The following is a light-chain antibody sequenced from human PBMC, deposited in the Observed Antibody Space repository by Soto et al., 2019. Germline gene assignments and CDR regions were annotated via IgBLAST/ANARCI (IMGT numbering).Light chain of an antibody. CDR2: GSS. CDR3: QQYRSSLFT. Sequence: EIVLTQSPGTLSLSPGERATLSCRASQSVSSSYLAWYQQKPGQAPRLLIYGSSSRATGIPNSFSGSGSGTDFILIISRLEPEDFAVYYCQQYRSSLFTFGPGTKVDIK. J-gene: IGKJ3*01. V-gene: IGKV3-20*01. CDR1: QSVSSSY.